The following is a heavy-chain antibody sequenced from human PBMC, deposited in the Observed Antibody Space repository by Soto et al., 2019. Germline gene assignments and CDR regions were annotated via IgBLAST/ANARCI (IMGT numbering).Heavy chain of an antibody. V-gene: IGHV3-48*02. Sequence: GGSLRLSCAASEFNFNAFTINWVRQAPGKGLEWVSSLTSNGGTLYYADSVKGRFTVSGDNAKNSVYLQMNSLRDEDSAVYYCAIERGGGFLDCWGQGALVTVSS. CDR2: LTSNGGTL. CDR3: AIERGGGFLDC. J-gene: IGHJ4*02. D-gene: IGHD3-10*01. CDR1: EFNFNAFT.